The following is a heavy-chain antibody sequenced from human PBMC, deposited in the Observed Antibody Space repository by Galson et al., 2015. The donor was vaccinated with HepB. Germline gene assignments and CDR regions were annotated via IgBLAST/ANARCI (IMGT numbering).Heavy chain of an antibody. CDR2: IYYSGST. CDR1: GGSISSYY. Sequence: LSLTCTVSGGSISSYYWSWIRQPPGKGLEWIGYIYYSGSTNYNPSLKSRVTISVDTSKNQFSLKLSSVTAADTAVYYCARAQRGSYFAYWGQGTLVTVSS. D-gene: IGHD1-26*01. CDR3: ARAQRGSYFAY. V-gene: IGHV4-59*01. J-gene: IGHJ4*02.